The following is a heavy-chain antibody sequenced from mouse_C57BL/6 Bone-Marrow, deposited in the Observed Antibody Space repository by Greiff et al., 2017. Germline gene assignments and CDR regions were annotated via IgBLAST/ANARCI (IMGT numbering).Heavy chain of an antibody. J-gene: IGHJ3*01. V-gene: IGHV1-50*01. CDR1: GYTFPSYW. D-gene: IGHD1-1*02. CDR2: IDPSDSYT. CDR3: ARPDWYFAWFAY. Sequence: QVQLQQPGAELVKPGASVKLSCKASGYTFPSYWMQWVKQRPGQGLEWIGEIDPSDSYTNYNQKFKGKATLTVATSSSPAYMPLSSLTSEDSAVYDCARPDWYFAWFAYWGQGTLVTVSA.